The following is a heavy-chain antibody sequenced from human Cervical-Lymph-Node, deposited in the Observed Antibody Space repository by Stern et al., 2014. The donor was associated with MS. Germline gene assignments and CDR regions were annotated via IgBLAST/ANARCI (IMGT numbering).Heavy chain of an antibody. Sequence: DQLVESGAEVKKPGASVKVSCKVSGYTLTELSMHWVRQAPGKGLEWMGGFDPEDGETIYAQKFQGRVTMTEDTSTDTAYMELSSLRSEDTAVYYCATGGRVGAPTYYGMDVWGQGTAVTVSS. V-gene: IGHV1-24*01. J-gene: IGHJ6*02. CDR1: GYTLTELS. CDR2: FDPEDGET. D-gene: IGHD1-26*01. CDR3: ATGGRVGAPTYYGMDV.